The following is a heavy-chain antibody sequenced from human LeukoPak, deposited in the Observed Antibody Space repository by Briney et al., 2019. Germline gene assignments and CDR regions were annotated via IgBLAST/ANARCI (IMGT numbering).Heavy chain of an antibody. CDR2: INHSGST. V-gene: IGHV4-34*01. D-gene: IGHD3-10*01. CDR1: GGSFSGYY. J-gene: IGHJ3*02. CDR3: ASGGILLWFGELFPGQRGNDAFDI. Sequence: SETLSLTCAVYGGSFSGYYWSWIRQPPGKGLEWIGEINHSGSTNYNPSLKSRVTISVDTSKNQFSLKLSSVTAADTAVYYCASGGILLWFGELFPGQRGNDAFDIWGQGTMVTVSS.